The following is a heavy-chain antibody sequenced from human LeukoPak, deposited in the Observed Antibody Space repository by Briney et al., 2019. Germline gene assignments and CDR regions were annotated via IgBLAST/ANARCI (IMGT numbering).Heavy chain of an antibody. CDR2: INPNSGGT. CDR3: ARDEVGATPDY. CDR1: GYTFTSYG. V-gene: IGHV1-2*02. Sequence: ASVKVSCKASGYTFTSYGISWVRQAPGQGLEWMGWINPNSGGTNYAQKFQGRVTMTRDTSISTAYMELSRLRSDDTAVYYCARDEVGATPDYWGQGTLVTVSS. D-gene: IGHD1-26*01. J-gene: IGHJ4*02.